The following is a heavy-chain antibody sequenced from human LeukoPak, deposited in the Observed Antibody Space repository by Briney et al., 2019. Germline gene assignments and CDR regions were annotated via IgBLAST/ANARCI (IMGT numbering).Heavy chain of an antibody. V-gene: IGHV3-20*04. CDR2: INWNGGST. D-gene: IGHD2-15*01. Sequence: PAGSLRLSCAASGFTFYDYGMRWVRQAPGKGLEWCSGINWNGGSTAYADSVKGRFTISRDNAKNSLYLQMNSLRAEDTAVYYCARVLRYCSGGNCYSGGLGYMDVWGKGTTVTISS. J-gene: IGHJ6*03. CDR1: GFTFYDYG. CDR3: ARVLRYCSGGNCYSGGLGYMDV.